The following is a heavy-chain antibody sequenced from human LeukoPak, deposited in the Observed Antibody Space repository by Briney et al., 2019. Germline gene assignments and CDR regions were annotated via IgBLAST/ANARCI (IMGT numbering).Heavy chain of an antibody. CDR1: GYTFTSYG. CDR3: ARGESYGLDY. J-gene: IGHJ4*02. D-gene: IGHD5-18*01. CDR2: MNPNSGNT. Sequence: ASVKVSCKASGYTFTSYGISWVRQAPGQGLEWMGWMNPNSGNTGYAQKFQGRVTMTRNTSISTAYMELSSLRSEDTAVYYCARGESYGLDYWGQGTLVTVSS. V-gene: IGHV1-8*02.